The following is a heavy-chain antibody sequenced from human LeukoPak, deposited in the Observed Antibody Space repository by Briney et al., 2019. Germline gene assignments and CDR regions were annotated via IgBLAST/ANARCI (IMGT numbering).Heavy chain of an antibody. V-gene: IGHV5-51*01. CDR3: ARRRGSVNWFDP. CDR1: GSSFTSYW. J-gene: IGHJ5*02. D-gene: IGHD4-17*01. CDR2: IYPGDSDT. Sequence: GASLKISCKGSGSSFTSYWIGWVRPMPGKGLEWMGIIYPGDSDTRYSPSFQGQVTISAGKSISTAYLQWSSLKASDTAMYYCARRRGSVNWFDPWGQGTLVTVSS.